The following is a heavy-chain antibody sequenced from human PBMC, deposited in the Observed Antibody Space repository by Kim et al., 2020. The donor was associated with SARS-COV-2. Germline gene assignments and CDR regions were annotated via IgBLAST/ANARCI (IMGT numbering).Heavy chain of an antibody. CDR2: ITDNGGVT. CDR1: GFTFSTYP. Sequence: GGSLRLSCTASGFTFSTYPMSWVRQASGKGLEWVSVITDNGGVTHYADSVKGRFTISRDNSKNTVYMQLNSLRADDTAAYYCAIDLSDISGASDYWGQGT. CDR3: AIDLSDISGASDY. V-gene: IGHV3-23*01. J-gene: IGHJ4*02. D-gene: IGHD3-22*01.